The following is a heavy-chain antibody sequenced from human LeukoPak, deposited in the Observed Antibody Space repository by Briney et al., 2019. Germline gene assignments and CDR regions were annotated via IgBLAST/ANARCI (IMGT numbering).Heavy chain of an antibody. D-gene: IGHD6-19*01. Sequence: SETLSLTCSVSGGSINNNYWGWIRQPPGQGLEYIGHIFYTGSTTYSPSLKSRVTISVDTSKNQFSLKLNSVTAADTAVYYCARYGYDSAWSHFDSWGRGILVTVSS. CDR1: GGSINNNY. CDR2: IFYTGST. V-gene: IGHV4-59*08. CDR3: ARYGYDSAWSHFDS. J-gene: IGHJ4*02.